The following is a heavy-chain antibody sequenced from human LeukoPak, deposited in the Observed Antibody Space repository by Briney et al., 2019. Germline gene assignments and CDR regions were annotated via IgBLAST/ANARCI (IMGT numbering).Heavy chain of an antibody. CDR3: AKVGPDSSGWPELDY. D-gene: IGHD6-19*01. Sequence: GGSLRLSCAASGFTFDDYGMSWVRQAPGKGLEWVSAISGSGGSTYYADSVKGRFTISRDNSKNTLYLQMNSLRAEDTAVYYCAKVGPDSSGWPELDYWGQGTLVTVSS. CDR2: ISGSGGST. CDR1: GFTFDDYG. V-gene: IGHV3-23*01. J-gene: IGHJ4*02.